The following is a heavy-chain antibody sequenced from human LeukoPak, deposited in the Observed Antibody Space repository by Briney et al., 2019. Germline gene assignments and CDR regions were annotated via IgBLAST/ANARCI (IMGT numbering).Heavy chain of an antibody. J-gene: IGHJ4*02. CDR1: GYSISSSNW. CDR2: IYYSGNI. D-gene: IGHD1-26*01. V-gene: IGHV4-28*05. Sequence: PSETLSLTCAVSGYSISSSNWWGWIRQPPGKGLEWIGYIYYSGNIYYNPSLKSRATMSVDTSKNQFSLKLSSVTAVDTAVYHCARLQSGSYWASIDYWGQGTLVTVSS. CDR3: ARLQSGSYWASIDY.